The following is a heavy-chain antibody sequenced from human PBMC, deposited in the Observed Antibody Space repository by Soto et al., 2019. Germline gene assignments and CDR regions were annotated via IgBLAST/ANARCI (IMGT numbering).Heavy chain of an antibody. J-gene: IGHJ4*02. CDR2: ISSSGSTI. D-gene: IGHD3-16*02. V-gene: IGHV3-11*01. CDR1: GFTFSDYY. CDR3: ARGPYDYVWGSDPTHFDY. Sequence: PGGSLRLSCAASGFTFSDYYMSWIRQAPGKGLEWVSYISSSGSTIYYADSVKGRFTISRDNAKNSLYLQMNSQRAEDTAVYYCARGPYDYVWGSDPTHFDYWGQGTLFTVAS.